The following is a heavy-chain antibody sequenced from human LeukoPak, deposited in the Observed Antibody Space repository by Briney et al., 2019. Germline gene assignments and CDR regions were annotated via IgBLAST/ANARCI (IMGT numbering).Heavy chain of an antibody. J-gene: IGHJ4*02. CDR1: GYSFAGYH. CDR2: VNPNGGDT. D-gene: IGHD3-3*01. CDR3: ARGGDFWSGYNDY. Sequence: AASVKASCKPSGYSFAGYHMHWVRHAPGQGLGWMGWVNPNGGDTNYAQKLQGRVTMTRDTSVSTAYMEVSGLRSDDTAVYYCARGGDFWSGYNDYWGQGTLVSVSS. V-gene: IGHV1-2*02.